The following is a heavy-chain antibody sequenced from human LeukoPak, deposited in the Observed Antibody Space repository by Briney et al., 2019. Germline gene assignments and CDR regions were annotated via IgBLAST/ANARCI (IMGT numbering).Heavy chain of an antibody. CDR2: ISSSSTYT. CDR1: GSSFSDYQ. D-gene: IGHD1-26*01. J-gene: IGHJ6*02. Sequence: PGGSLRLPCAASGSSFSDYQMSWIRQAPGKGLEWVSYISSSSTYTNYADSVKGRFTISRDNAKNSLYLQMTSLRAEDTAVYYCARGPWSPYGMDVWGQGTTVTVSS. V-gene: IGHV3-11*05. CDR3: ARGPWSPYGMDV.